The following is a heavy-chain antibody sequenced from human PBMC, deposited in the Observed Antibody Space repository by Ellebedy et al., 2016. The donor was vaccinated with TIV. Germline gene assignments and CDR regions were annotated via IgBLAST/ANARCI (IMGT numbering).Heavy chain of an antibody. V-gene: IGHV7-4-1*02. CDR2: INTNTGNP. D-gene: IGHD3-10*01. J-gene: IGHJ3*02. CDR3: ARGDTAEFYAAMVRGVIPAFDI. Sequence: ASVKVSCKASGYTFTSYAMNWVRQAPGQGLEWMGWINTNTGNPTYAQGFTGRFVFSLDTSVSTAYLQISSLKAEDTAVYYCARGDTAEFYAAMVRGVIPAFDIWGQGTMVTVSS. CDR1: GYTFTSYA.